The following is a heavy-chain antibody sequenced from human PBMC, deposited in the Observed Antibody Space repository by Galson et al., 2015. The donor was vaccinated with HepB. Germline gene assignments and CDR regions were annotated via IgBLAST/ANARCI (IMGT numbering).Heavy chain of an antibody. Sequence: SVKVSCKASGYTFTSYYMHWVRQAPGQGLEWMGIINPSGGSTSYAQKFQGRVTMTRDTSTSTVYMELSSLRSEDTAVYYCASSPSSGWYEPYYFDYWGQGTLVTVSS. V-gene: IGHV1-46*03. CDR2: INPSGGST. CDR3: ASSPSSGWYEPYYFDY. CDR1: GYTFTSYY. J-gene: IGHJ4*02. D-gene: IGHD6-19*01.